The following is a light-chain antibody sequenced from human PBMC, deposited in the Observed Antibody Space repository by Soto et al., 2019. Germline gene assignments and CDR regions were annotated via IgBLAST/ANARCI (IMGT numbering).Light chain of an antibody. Sequence: EIVLTQSPGTLSLSAGERATLSXRARRSFTGSFVWYQQKAGXTPRXXXARXSSRATGSPDRFSGSGSGTDFTLTISSLEPEYSAVYYCQQYSHALRTFGGGTKVDIK. CDR1: RSFTGS. J-gene: IGKJ4*01. CDR2: RXS. V-gene: IGKV3-20*01. CDR3: QQYSHALRT.